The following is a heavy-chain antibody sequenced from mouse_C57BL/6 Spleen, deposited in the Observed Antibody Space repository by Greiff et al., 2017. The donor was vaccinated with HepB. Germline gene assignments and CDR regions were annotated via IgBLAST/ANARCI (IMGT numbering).Heavy chain of an antibody. CDR1: GYTFTDYY. Sequence: EVQLQQSGPELVKPGASVKISCKASGYTFTDYYMNWVKQSHGKSLEWIGDSNPNNGGTSYKQKFKGKATLAVDKSSSTAYMELRSLTSEDSAVYYCARGEDWDGFAYWGQGTLVTVSA. D-gene: IGHD4-1*01. CDR2: SNPNNGGT. V-gene: IGHV1-26*01. J-gene: IGHJ3*01. CDR3: ARGEDWDGFAY.